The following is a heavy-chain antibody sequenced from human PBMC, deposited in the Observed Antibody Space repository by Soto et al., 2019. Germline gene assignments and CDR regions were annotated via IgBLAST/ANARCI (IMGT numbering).Heavy chain of an antibody. V-gene: IGHV3-30-3*01. D-gene: IGHD5-18*01. J-gene: IGHJ4*02. CDR1: GFTFSNYA. CDR3: ARDRGGYSYGWKGIGDH. CDR2: ISYDGNEK. Sequence: QVQLVESGGGVIQPGRSLRLSCAASGFTFSNYAMHWVRQASGQGLEWVAVISYDGNEKNYADTVKGRFTISRDNSKNTLNLQVNGGRPEETAVYYCARDRGGYSYGWKGIGDHWGEGTLVT.